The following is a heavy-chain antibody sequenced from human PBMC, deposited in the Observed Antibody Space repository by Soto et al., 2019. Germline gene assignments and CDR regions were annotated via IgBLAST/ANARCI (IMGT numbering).Heavy chain of an antibody. CDR1: GYTFTSYY. J-gene: IGHJ6*02. CDR2: INPSGGST. CDR3: ARIAARPGLYRRGYGMDV. Sequence: ASVKVSCKASGYTFTSYYIHWVRQAPGQGLEWMGIINPSGGSTSYAQKFQGRVTMTRDTSTSTVYMELSSLRSEDTAVYYCARIAARPGLYRRGYGMDVWGQGTTVTVSS. V-gene: IGHV1-46*01. D-gene: IGHD6-6*01.